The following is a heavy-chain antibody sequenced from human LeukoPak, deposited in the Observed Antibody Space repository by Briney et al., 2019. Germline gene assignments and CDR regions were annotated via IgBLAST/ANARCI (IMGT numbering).Heavy chain of an antibody. Sequence: PGGSLRLSCEASGFTFSSYGIHWVRQAPGKGLEWVAVISYDGSNKYYADSVKGRFTISRDNSKNTLYLQMNSLRAEDTAVYYRAKDRCSSTSCYIDYWGQGTPVTVSS. CDR3: AKDRCSSTSCYIDY. V-gene: IGHV3-30*18. D-gene: IGHD2-2*02. CDR2: ISYDGSNK. J-gene: IGHJ4*02. CDR1: GFTFSSYG.